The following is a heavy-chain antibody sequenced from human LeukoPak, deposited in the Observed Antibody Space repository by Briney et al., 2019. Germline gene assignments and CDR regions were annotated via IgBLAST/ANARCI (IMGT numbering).Heavy chain of an antibody. J-gene: IGHJ4*02. CDR3: ASDSWGYSYAGSN. V-gene: IGHV3-20*04. D-gene: IGHD5-18*01. CDR2: INWNGGST. CDR1: GFTFDDYG. Sequence: GGSLRLSCAASGFTFDDYGMSWVRQAPGEGLEWVSGINWNGGSTGYADSVKGRFTISRDNAKNSLYLQMNSLRAEDTALYYCASDSWGYSYAGSNWGQGTLVTVSS.